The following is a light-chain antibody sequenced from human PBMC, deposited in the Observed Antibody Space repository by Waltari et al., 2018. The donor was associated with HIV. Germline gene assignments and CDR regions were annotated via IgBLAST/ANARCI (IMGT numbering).Light chain of an antibody. Sequence: QSVLTQPPSASGTPGQSVTISCSGSSSNIGSNTVNWYQHLPGTAPKLLIYSTNQRPSGVPDRSSGSNSGTSASRAISGLQSEVEADYYCSAWDDSLNGVVFGGGTKLTVL. CDR3: SAWDDSLNGVV. V-gene: IGLV1-44*01. CDR2: STN. CDR1: SSNIGSNT. J-gene: IGLJ2*01.